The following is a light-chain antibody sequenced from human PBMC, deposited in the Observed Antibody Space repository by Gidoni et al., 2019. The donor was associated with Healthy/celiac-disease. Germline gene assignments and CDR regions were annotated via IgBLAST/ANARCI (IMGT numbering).Light chain of an antibody. Sequence: DIVMTQFPLSLPVTPGEPASISCRSSQSLLHINGYNYLDWYLQKPGQSPHLLIYLGSNRASGVPDRFSGSGSGTDFTLKISKVEAEDVGVYYFMQALQTPRTFGPGTKVDIK. CDR1: QSLLHINGYNY. J-gene: IGKJ3*01. V-gene: IGKV2-28*01. CDR3: MQALQTPRT. CDR2: LGS.